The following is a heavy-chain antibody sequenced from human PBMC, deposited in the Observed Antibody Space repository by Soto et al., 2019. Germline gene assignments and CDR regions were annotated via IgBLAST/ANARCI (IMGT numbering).Heavy chain of an antibody. CDR1: GFTFSNYW. Sequence: EVQLVESGGGLVQPGGSLRLSCAASGFTFSNYWMYWVRQAPGKGLEWVSRINSDGSVSSHADSVRGRLTISRDNVKNTLYLHMDSLRAEDTAVYFCARGECVGGTCYSLAGSFFYYMDVWGKGTMVTVFS. CDR2: INSDGSVS. D-gene: IGHD2-15*01. J-gene: IGHJ6*03. CDR3: ARGECVGGTCYSLAGSFFYYMDV. V-gene: IGHV3-74*02.